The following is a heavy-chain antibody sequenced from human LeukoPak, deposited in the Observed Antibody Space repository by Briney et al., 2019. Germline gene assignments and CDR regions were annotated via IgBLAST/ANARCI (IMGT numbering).Heavy chain of an antibody. J-gene: IGHJ5*02. V-gene: IGHV1-69*13. CDR2: IIPIFGTA. D-gene: IGHD2-2*01. CDR1: GGTFSSYA. Sequence: ASVKVSCKASGGTFSSYAISWVRQAPGQGLEWMGGIIPIFGTANYAQQFQGRVTITADESTSTAYMELSSLRSEDTAVYYCARDGTAGTSLYNWFDPWGQGTLVTVSS. CDR3: ARDGTAGTSLYNWFDP.